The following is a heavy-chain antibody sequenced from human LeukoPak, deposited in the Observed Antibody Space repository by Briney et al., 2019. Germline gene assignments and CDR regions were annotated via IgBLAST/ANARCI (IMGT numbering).Heavy chain of an antibody. CDR3: ARGPASGSNFAWFDP. V-gene: IGHV4-34*01. J-gene: IGHJ5*02. D-gene: IGHD3-10*01. CDR2: INHSGST. Sequence: SETLSLTCALYGGSLSNYYWSWIRQPPGKGLEWIGEINHSGSTNYNPSLKSRVTISVDMSKNQFSLELSFVTAADTAVYYCARGPASGSNFAWFDPWGQGTLVTVSS. CDR1: GGSLSNYY.